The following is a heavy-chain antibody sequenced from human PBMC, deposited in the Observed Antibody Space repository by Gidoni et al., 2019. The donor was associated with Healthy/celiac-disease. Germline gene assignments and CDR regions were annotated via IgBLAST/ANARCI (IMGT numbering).Heavy chain of an antibody. J-gene: IGHJ4*02. D-gene: IGHD5-12*01. Sequence: QVQLQESGPGLVKPSQTLSLTCTVSGGSISSGDYYWSWIRQPPGKGLEWIGYIYYSGSTYYNPSLKSRVTISVDTSKNQFSLKLSSVTAADTAVYYCARGNYDPVATITAEPRYFDYWGQGTLVTVSS. CDR3: ARGNYDPVATITAEPRYFDY. CDR1: GGSISSGDYY. V-gene: IGHV4-30-4*01. CDR2: IYYSGST.